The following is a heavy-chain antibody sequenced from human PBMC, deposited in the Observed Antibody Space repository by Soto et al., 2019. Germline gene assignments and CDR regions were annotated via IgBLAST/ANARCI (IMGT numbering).Heavy chain of an antibody. D-gene: IGHD3-10*01. V-gene: IGHV3-53*01. J-gene: IGHJ4*02. Sequence: EVQLVESGGGLIQPGGSLRLSCAVSGFTVSNNYMSWVRQAPGKGLEGVSVIYSGGYTAYGDSVKGRFTISRDNSKNTLNLQRDSRGAAATAVFYWATQPGGGGYWGQGTLVTVSS. CDR1: GFTVSNNY. CDR3: ATQPGGGGY. CDR2: IYSGGYT.